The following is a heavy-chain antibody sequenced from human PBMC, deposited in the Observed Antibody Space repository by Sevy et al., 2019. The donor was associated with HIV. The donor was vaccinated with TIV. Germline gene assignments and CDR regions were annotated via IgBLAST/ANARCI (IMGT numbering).Heavy chain of an antibody. D-gene: IGHD3-10*01. Sequence: GGSLRLSCAASGFTLSADWMHWVRQTPGKGLVFVSRINSDGAATHYADSVKGRFIISRDNGKNSLYLQMNSLRVEDTGLYYCTRGTRGVVQSWGQGTLVTVSS. J-gene: IGHJ5*02. V-gene: IGHV3-74*01. CDR2: INSDGAAT. CDR1: GFTLSADW. CDR3: TRGTRGVVQS.